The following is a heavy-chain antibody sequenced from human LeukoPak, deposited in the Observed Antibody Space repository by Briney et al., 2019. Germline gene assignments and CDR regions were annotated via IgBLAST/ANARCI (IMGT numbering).Heavy chain of an antibody. CDR3: ARDYRNYYGSGSSD. CDR1: GFTFSNYA. D-gene: IGHD3-10*01. J-gene: IGHJ4*02. CDR2: IGTAGDT. Sequence: GGSLRLSCAASGFTFSNYAMSWVRQAPGKGLEWVSAIGTAGDTYYADSVKGRLTISRDNSKNTLYLQMNSLRAEDTAVYYCARDYRNYYGSGSSDWGQGTLVTVSS. V-gene: IGHV3-23*01.